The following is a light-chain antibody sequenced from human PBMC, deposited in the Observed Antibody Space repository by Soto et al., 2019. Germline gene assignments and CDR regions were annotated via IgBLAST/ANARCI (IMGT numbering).Light chain of an antibody. CDR1: SSDVGGYNY. V-gene: IGLV2-11*01. Sequence: QSALTQPRSVSGSPGQSVTISCTGTSSDVGGYNYVSWYQQHPGKAPKLMIYDVSKRPSGVPDRFSGSKSGNTASLTISGLQAEDEADYYCCSYAGSYYVFGTVTKLTV. J-gene: IGLJ1*01. CDR2: DVS. CDR3: CSYAGSYYV.